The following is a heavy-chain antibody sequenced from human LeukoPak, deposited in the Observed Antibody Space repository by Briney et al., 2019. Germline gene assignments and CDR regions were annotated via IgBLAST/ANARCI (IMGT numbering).Heavy chain of an antibody. CDR2: IYYSGST. Sequence: SETLSLTCTVSGGSISSYYWSWIQQPPGKGLEWIGYIYYSGSTNYNPSLKSRVTISVDTSKNQFSLKLSSVTAADTAVYYCARRFVDAFDIWGQGTMVTVSS. CDR1: GGSISSYY. J-gene: IGHJ3*02. CDR3: ARRFVDAFDI. D-gene: IGHD3-10*01. V-gene: IGHV4-59*01.